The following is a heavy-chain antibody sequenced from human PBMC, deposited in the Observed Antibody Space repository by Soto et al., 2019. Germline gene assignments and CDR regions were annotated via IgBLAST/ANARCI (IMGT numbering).Heavy chain of an antibody. CDR3: AKDGGVPYYYDSSGSPVDV. Sequence: GGSLRLSCAASGFTFSSYAMSWVRQAPGKGLEWVSAISGSGGSTYYADSVKGRFTISRDNSKNTLYLQMNSLRAEDTAVYYCAKDGGVPYYYDSSGSPVDVWGQGTTVTVSS. D-gene: IGHD3-22*01. J-gene: IGHJ6*02. CDR1: GFTFSSYA. V-gene: IGHV3-23*01. CDR2: ISGSGGST.